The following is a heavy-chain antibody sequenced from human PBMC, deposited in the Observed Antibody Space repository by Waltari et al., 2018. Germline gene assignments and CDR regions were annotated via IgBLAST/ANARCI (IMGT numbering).Heavy chain of an antibody. D-gene: IGHD6-13*01. CDR2: INPTSGGT. CDR1: GYTFTGYY. Sequence: QVQLVQSGAEVKKPGASVKVSCKASGYTFTGYYMHWVRQAPGQGLEWMGWINPTSGGTNYAQKLQCRVTMTRDTSISTAYMELSRLRSDDTAVYYCARVDRLLKWQQLDGSVDYWGQGTLVTVSS. J-gene: IGHJ4*02. CDR3: ARVDRLLKWQQLDGSVDY. V-gene: IGHV1-2*02.